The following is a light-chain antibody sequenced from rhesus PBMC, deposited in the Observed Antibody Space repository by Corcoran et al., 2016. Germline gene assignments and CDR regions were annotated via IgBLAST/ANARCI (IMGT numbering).Light chain of an antibody. J-gene: IGKJ1*01. CDR2: QAF. CDR3: LQSKNSPRT. CDR1: ESVSFFGINL. Sequence: DIVLIQSSASLVVSSGQRATTTCRASESVSFFGINLIHWYQQKPGQPPKLLIYQAFKKDTGVPARFSSSGSGTDLTLTIKPMEGDDAADYYCLQSKNSPRTFGRGAKVEIK. V-gene: IGKV7-13*01.